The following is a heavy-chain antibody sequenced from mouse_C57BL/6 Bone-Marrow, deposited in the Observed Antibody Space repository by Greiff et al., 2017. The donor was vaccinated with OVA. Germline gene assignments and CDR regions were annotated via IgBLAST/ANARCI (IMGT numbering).Heavy chain of an antibody. V-gene: IGHV1-55*01. D-gene: IGHD1-1*01. CDR2: IYPGSGST. CDR3: ARRYYGSSYWYFDV. CDR1: GYTFTSYW. Sequence: VQLQQPGAELVKPGASVKMSCKASGYTFTSYWITWVKQRPGQGLEWIGDIYPGSGSTNYNEKFKSKATLTVDTSSSTAYMQLSSLTSEDSAVYYCARRYYGSSYWYFDVWGTGTMVTVSS. J-gene: IGHJ1*03.